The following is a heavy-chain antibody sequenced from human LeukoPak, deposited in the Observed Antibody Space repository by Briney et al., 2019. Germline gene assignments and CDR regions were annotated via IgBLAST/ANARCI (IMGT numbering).Heavy chain of an antibody. CDR2: ISGSGGST. CDR3: ANVGRAEFGTFDY. Sequence: GGSLRLSCAASGFTFSSYAMSWVRQAPGKGLEWVSAISGSGGSTYYADSVKGRFTISRDNSKNTLYLQMNSLRAEDTAVYYCANVGRAEFGTFDYWGQGTLVTVSS. J-gene: IGHJ4*02. V-gene: IGHV3-23*01. D-gene: IGHD3-10*01. CDR1: GFTFSSYA.